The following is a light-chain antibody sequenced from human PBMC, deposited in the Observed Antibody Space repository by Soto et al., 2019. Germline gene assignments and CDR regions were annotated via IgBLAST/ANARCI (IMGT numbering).Light chain of an antibody. Sequence: QSALAQPASVSGSPGQSITTSCTGTSSDVGVYYYVSWYQHHPGKAPKLTIYEVSNRPSGVSNRFSGYKSGNTASLTISGLQAEDEAEYYCSSYTSSSTDVFGTGTKVTV. CDR1: SSDVGVYYY. CDR3: SSYTSSSTDV. J-gene: IGLJ1*01. V-gene: IGLV2-14*01. CDR2: EVS.